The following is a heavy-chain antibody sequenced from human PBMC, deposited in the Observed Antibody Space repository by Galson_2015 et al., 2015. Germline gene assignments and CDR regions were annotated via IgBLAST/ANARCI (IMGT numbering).Heavy chain of an antibody. V-gene: IGHV3-33*01. D-gene: IGHD5-18*01. Sequence: SLRLSCAASGFTFSSYGMHWVRQAPGKGLEWVAVIWYDGSNKYYADSVKGRFTISRDNSKNTLCLQMNSLRAEDTAVYYCARDLVPVDTAREHPYGMDVWGQGTTVTVSS. J-gene: IGHJ6*02. CDR1: GFTFSSYG. CDR2: IWYDGSNK. CDR3: ARDLVPVDTAREHPYGMDV.